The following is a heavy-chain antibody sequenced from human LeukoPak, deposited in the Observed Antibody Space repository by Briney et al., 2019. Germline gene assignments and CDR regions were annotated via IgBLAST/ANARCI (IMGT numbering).Heavy chain of an antibody. CDR3: ARARDSGRLDAFDI. V-gene: IGHV1-2*04. J-gene: IGHJ3*02. D-gene: IGHD1-26*01. CDR2: INPNSGGT. CDR1: GYTFTGYY. Sequence: GASVKVSCKASGYTFTGYYMHWVRQAPGQGLEWMGWINPNSGGTNYAQKFQGWVTMTRDTSISTAYMELSRLRSDDTAVYYCARARDSGRLDAFDIWGQGTMVTVSS.